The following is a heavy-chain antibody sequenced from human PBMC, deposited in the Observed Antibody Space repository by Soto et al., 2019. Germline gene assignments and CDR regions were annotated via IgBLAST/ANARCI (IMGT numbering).Heavy chain of an antibody. CDR2: INHSGST. V-gene: IGHV4-34*01. CDR3: ARGRGRNIVVVVAATPDDHAFDI. Sequence: SETLSLTCAAYGGSFSGYYWSWIRQPPGKGLEWSGEINHSGSTNYNPSLKSRVTISVDTSKNQFSLKLSSVTAADTAVYYCARGRGRNIVVVVAATPDDHAFDIWGQGTMVTVSS. D-gene: IGHD2-15*01. CDR1: GGSFSGYY. J-gene: IGHJ3*02.